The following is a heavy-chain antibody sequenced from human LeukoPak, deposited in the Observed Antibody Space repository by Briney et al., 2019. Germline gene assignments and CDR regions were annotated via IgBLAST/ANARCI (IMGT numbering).Heavy chain of an antibody. CDR3: AKDTSYGSGSSDY. CDR1: GFTFSSYA. V-gene: IGHV3-23*01. CDR2: ISGSGGST. D-gene: IGHD3-10*01. J-gene: IGHJ4*02. Sequence: GGSLRLSCAASGFTFSSYAMSWVRQAPGKGLEWVSAISGSGGSTYYADSVKGRFTISRDNSKNTLYLQMNSLGAEDTAVYYCAKDTSYGSGSSDYWGQGTLVTVSS.